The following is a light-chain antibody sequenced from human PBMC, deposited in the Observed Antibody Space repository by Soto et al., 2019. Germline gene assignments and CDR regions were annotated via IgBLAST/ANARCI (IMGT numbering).Light chain of an antibody. CDR2: AAS. J-gene: IGKJ3*01. V-gene: IGKV1-39*01. CDR3: QPIYGTWWT. Sequence: DIQMTQSPSSLSASVGDRVTITCRASHNISNYLNWCQQKPGKAPKLLMYAASTLQSGVPSRFSGSGSGTDFTLTISSLLPDDFATYHCQPIYGTWWTFGPGTKVDV. CDR1: HNISNY.